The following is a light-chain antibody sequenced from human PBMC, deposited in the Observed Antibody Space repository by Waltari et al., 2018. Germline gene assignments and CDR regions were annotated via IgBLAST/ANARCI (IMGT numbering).Light chain of an antibody. Sequence: QSALTQPASVSGTPGQSIAISCTGTTSDIGSYTFVSWYQHLPGKAPKFLLYHVNKRPSGVSVSCDGSQSGNTASLTISGLQAEDEADYYCSSYSSRSTLIFGGGTKLTVL. J-gene: IGLJ2*01. CDR3: SSYSSRSTLI. CDR1: TSDIGSYTF. V-gene: IGLV2-14*03. CDR2: HVN.